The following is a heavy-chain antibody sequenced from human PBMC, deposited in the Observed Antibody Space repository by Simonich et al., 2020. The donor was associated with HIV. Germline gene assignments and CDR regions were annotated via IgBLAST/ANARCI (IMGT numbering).Heavy chain of an antibody. D-gene: IGHD3-3*01. CDR1: GGSFSGYY. J-gene: IGHJ4*02. CDR2: INHSGNT. CDR3: ARRDRELILYFDY. V-gene: IGHV4-34*01. Sequence: QVPLQQWGAGLLKPSEPLSLTCAVYGGSFSGYYWSCIRQPPGKGLEWIGEINHSGNTNYKSSLNSRATISVDKSKNQFSLKLSSVTAADTAIYYCARRDRELILYFDYWGQGNLVTVSS.